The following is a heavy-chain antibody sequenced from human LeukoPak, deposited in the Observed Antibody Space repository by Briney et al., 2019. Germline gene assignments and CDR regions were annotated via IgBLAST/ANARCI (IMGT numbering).Heavy chain of an antibody. CDR2: INPSGGST. V-gene: IGHV1-46*01. J-gene: IGHJ4*02. CDR3: ARIYYDSSVYYYTSGFNY. Sequence: GASVKVSCKASEYTFTAYYIHWVRQAPGQGLEWMGVINPSGGSTTYTQKFQGRITMTRDTSTGTVYMELSSLRSEDTAVYYCARIYYDSSVYYYTSGFNYWGQGTLVTVSS. D-gene: IGHD3-22*01. CDR1: EYTFTAYY.